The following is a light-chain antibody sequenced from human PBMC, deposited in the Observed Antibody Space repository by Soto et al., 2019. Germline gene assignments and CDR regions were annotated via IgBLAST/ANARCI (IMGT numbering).Light chain of an antibody. CDR3: SSYTSSSSVV. J-gene: IGLJ2*01. CDR2: DVS. Sequence: QSALTHPASVSGYPGQSITISCTGTSSDVGGYNYVSWYQQHPGKAPKLMIYDVSNRPSGVYNRFSGSKSGNTASLTISGLQAEDEAHYYCSSYTSSSSVVFGGGTKLTVL. V-gene: IGLV2-14*01. CDR1: SSDVGGYNY.